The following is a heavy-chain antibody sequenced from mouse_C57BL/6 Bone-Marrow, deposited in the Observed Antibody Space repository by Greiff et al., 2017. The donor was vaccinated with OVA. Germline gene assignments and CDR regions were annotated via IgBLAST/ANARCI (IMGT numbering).Heavy chain of an antibody. CDR2: IDPENGDT. Sequence: EVKLVESGAELVRPGASVKLSCTASGFNIKDDYMHWVKQRPEQGLEWIGWIDPENGDTEYASKFQGKATITADTSSNTAYLQLSSLTSEDTAVYYCTRGYYGTPWYFDVWGTGTTVTVSS. CDR3: TRGYYGTPWYFDV. V-gene: IGHV14-4*01. D-gene: IGHD2-1*01. J-gene: IGHJ1*03. CDR1: GFNIKDDY.